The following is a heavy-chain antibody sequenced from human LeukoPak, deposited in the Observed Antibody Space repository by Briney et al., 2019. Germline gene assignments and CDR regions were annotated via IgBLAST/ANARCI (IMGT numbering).Heavy chain of an antibody. CDR3: TITTGTTLGLMDY. CDR1: GGSFSGYY. J-gene: IGHJ4*02. V-gene: IGHV4-34*01. CDR2: INHSGST. D-gene: IGHD1-1*01. Sequence: SRTLSLTCAVYGGSFSGYYWRWIRQPPGKGLEWVGEINHSGSTNYNPSLKSRVTISVDTSKRQLSLKMSSVTAADTAVYNCTITTGTTLGLMDYWGQGTLVTVSS.